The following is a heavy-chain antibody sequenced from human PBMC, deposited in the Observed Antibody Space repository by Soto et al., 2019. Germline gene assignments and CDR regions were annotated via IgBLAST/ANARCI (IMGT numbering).Heavy chain of an antibody. D-gene: IGHD3-22*01. J-gene: IGHJ3*02. CDR3: ARGGGYYDSSGHAFDI. Sequence: PSETLSLTCTVSGGSISSGDYYWSWIRQPPGKGLEWIGYIYYSGSTYYNPSLKSRVTISVDTSKNQFSLKLSSVTAADTAVYYCARGGGYYDSSGHAFDIWGQGTMVTVSS. V-gene: IGHV4-30-4*01. CDR2: IYYSGST. CDR1: GGSISSGDYY.